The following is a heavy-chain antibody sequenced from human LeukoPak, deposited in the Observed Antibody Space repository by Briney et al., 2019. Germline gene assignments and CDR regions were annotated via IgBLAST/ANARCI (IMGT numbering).Heavy chain of an antibody. CDR1: GGSFSGYY. J-gene: IGHJ4*02. V-gene: IGHV4-34*01. CDR2: INHSGNT. CDR3: ARGRSGSYSCKYYFDY. Sequence: SETLSLTCAVYGGSFSGYYWSWIRQPPGKGLEWIGEINHSGNTNYNPSLKSRVTISVDTSKNQFSLKLSSVTAADTAVYYCARGRSGSYSCKYYFDYWGQGTLVTVSS. D-gene: IGHD1-26*01.